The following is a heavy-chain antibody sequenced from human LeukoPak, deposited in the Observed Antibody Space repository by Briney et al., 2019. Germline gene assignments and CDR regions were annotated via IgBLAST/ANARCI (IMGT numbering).Heavy chain of an antibody. Sequence: GGSLRLSCAASGFTFSSYAMSWVRQAPGKGLAWVSAISGSGDSTYYADSVKGRFTISRDNSKNTLYLQMNSLRAEDTAVYYCATDPDSSSWSNWFDPWGQGTLVTVSS. CDR1: GFTFSSYA. D-gene: IGHD6-13*01. J-gene: IGHJ5*02. V-gene: IGHV3-23*01. CDR2: ISGSGDST. CDR3: ATDPDSSSWSNWFDP.